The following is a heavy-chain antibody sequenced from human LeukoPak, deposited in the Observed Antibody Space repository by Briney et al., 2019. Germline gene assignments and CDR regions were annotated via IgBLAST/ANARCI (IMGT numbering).Heavy chain of an antibody. CDR1: GGSFSGYY. J-gene: IGHJ4*02. CDR2: INHSGST. D-gene: IGHD5-24*01. CDR3: AKSDGYQHY. V-gene: IGHV4-34*01. Sequence: SETLSLTCAVYGGSFSGYYWSWIRQPPGKGLEWIGEINHSGSTNYNPSLKSRVTISVDTSKNQFSLKLSSVTAADTAVYYCAKSDGYQHYWGQGTLVTVSS.